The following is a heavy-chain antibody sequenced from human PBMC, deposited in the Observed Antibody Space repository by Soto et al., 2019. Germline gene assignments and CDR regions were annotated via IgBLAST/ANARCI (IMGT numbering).Heavy chain of an antibody. D-gene: IGHD3-10*01. J-gene: IGHJ4*02. V-gene: IGHV4-30-4*01. CDR3: ASRKSSLYFDY. Sequence: LTCTVSGGSISSGDYYWSWIRQPPGKGLEWIGYIYYSGSTYYNPSLKSRVTISVDTSKNQFSLKLSSVTAADTAVYYCASRKSSLYFDYWGQGTLVTVSS. CDR1: GGSISSGDYY. CDR2: IYYSGST.